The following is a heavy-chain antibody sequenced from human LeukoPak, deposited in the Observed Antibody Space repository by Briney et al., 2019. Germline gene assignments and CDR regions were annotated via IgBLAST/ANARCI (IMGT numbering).Heavy chain of an antibody. CDR2: INHSGST. J-gene: IGHJ4*02. CDR3: TRGDSSGYPY. V-gene: IGHV4-34*01. D-gene: IGHD3-22*01. CDR1: GGSFSGYY. Sequence: SETLSLTCAVYGGSFSGYYWSWIRQPPGKGLEWIGEINHSGSTNYNPSLKSRVTISVDTSKNQFSLKLSSVTAADTAVYYCTRGDSSGYPYWGQGTLVTVSS.